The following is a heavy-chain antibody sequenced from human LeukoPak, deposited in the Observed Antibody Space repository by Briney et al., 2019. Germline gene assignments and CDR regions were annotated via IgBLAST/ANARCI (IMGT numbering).Heavy chain of an antibody. J-gene: IGHJ6*03. V-gene: IGHV4-59*01. CDR2: IYYSGST. CDR1: GGSISSYY. CDR3: ARAAGDSPPYYYYMDV. D-gene: IGHD3-10*01. Sequence: SSETLSLTCTVSGGSISSYYWSWIRQPPGKGLEWIGYIYYSGSTNYNPSLKSRVTISVDTSKNQFSLKLSSVTAADTAVYYCARAAGDSPPYYYYMDVWGKGTTVTVSS.